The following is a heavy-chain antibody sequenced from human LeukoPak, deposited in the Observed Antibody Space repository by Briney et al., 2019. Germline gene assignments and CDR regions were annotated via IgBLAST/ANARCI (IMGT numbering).Heavy chain of an antibody. J-gene: IGHJ3*02. CDR2: ISGSGGST. V-gene: IGHV3-23*01. Sequence: PGGSLRLSCAASGFTFSSYAMSWVRQAPGKGLEWVSAISGSGGSTYYADSVKGRFTISRDNSKNTLYLQMNSLRAEDTAVYYCVKGPYYDSSGPRAFDIWGQGTMVTVSS. CDR3: VKGPYYDSSGPRAFDI. D-gene: IGHD3-22*01. CDR1: GFTFSSYA.